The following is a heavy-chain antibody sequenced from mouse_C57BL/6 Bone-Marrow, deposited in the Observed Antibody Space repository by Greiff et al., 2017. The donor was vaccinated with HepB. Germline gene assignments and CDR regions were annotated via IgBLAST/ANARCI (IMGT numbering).Heavy chain of an antibody. J-gene: IGHJ3*01. CDR3: ARDSY. Sequence: QVQLKQPGAELVRPGTSVKLSCKASGYTFTSYWMHWVKQRPGQGLEWIGVIDPSDSYTNYNQKFKGKATLTVDTSSSTAYMQLSSLTSEDSAVYYCARDSYWGQGTLVTVSA. V-gene: IGHV1-59*01. CDR2: IDPSDSYT. CDR1: GYTFTSYW.